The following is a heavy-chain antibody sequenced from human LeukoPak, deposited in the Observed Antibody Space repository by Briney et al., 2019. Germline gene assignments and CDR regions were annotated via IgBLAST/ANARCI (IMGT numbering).Heavy chain of an antibody. D-gene: IGHD3-10*01. CDR2: INHSGST. J-gene: IGHJ6*03. CDR3: ARDGLNTMVRGKIHYNYMDV. Sequence: PSATLSLTSAVYGGSFSGYYCSWIRQPPGEGLELIGEINHSGSTNYNPSLKSRVTISVDTSKNQFSLKLSSVTAADTAVYYCARDGLNTMVRGKIHYNYMDVWGKGTTVSISS. CDR1: GGSFSGYY. V-gene: IGHV4-34*01.